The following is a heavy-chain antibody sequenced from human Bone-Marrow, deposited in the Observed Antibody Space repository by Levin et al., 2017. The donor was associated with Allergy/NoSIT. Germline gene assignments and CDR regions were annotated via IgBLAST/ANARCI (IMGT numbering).Heavy chain of an antibody. CDR3: AKDLYDSGEGGLGS. Sequence: GGSLRLSCVASGFTFDDYTMHWVRQAPGKGLEWVSLIRWDGDITYYADSVKGRFTISRDNNKKSVFLQMNTLRAEDTALYYCAKDLYDSGEGGLGSWGQGTLVTVSS. CDR2: IRWDGDIT. J-gene: IGHJ5*02. CDR1: GFTFDDYT. V-gene: IGHV3-43*01. D-gene: IGHD6-19*01.